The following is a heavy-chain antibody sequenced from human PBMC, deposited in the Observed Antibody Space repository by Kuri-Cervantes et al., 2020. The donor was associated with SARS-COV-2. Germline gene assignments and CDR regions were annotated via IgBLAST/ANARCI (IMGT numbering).Heavy chain of an antibody. D-gene: IGHD4-11*01. V-gene: IGHV3-73*01. CDR1: GFTFSGSA. Sequence: GGSLRLSCAASGFTFSGSAMHWVRQASGKGLEWVGRIRSKANSYATAYAASVKGRFTISRDDSKNTAYLQMNSLKTEDTAVYYCTRRLQSYYYGMDVWGQGTTVTVSS. J-gene: IGHJ6*02. CDR3: TRRLQSYYYGMDV. CDR2: IRSKANSYAT.